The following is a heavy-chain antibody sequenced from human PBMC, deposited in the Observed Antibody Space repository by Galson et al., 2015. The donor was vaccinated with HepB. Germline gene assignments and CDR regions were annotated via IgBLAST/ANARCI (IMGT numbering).Heavy chain of an antibody. Sequence: SETLSLTCTVSGGSISSYYWSWIRQPPGKGLEWIGYIYYSGSTNYNPSLKSRVTISVDTSKNQFSLKLSSVTAADTAVYYCARGARGVIITSWFDPWGQGTLVTVSS. CDR1: GGSISSYY. CDR2: IYYSGST. V-gene: IGHV4-59*08. J-gene: IGHJ5*02. D-gene: IGHD3-10*01. CDR3: ARGARGVIITSWFDP.